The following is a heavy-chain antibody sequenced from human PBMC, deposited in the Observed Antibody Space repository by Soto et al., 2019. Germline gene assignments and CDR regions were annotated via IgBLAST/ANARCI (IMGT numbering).Heavy chain of an antibody. V-gene: IGHV3-33*01. Sequence: GGSLRLSCAASGFTFSSYGMHWVRQAPGKGLEWVAVIWYDGSNKYYADSVKGRFTISRDNSKNTLYLQMNSLRAEDTAVYYCARDSKSSSDYYYGMDVWGQGXTVTVSS. CDR3: ARDSKSSSDYYYGMDV. CDR2: IWYDGSNK. J-gene: IGHJ6*02. CDR1: GFTFSSYG. D-gene: IGHD6-6*01.